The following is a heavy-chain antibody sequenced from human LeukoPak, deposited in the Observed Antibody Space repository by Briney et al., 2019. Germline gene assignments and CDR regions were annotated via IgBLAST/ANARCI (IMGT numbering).Heavy chain of an antibody. D-gene: IGHD5-18*01. CDR2: INHSGST. J-gene: IGHJ4*02. CDR3: ARDNIDSYGPYFDY. CDR1: GGSFSGYY. V-gene: IGHV4-34*01. Sequence: SETLSLTCAVYGGSFSGYYWSWIRQPPGKGLEWIGEINHSGSTNYNPSLKSRVTISVDTSKNQFSLKLSSVTAADTAVYYCARDNIDSYGPYFDYWGQGTLVTVSS.